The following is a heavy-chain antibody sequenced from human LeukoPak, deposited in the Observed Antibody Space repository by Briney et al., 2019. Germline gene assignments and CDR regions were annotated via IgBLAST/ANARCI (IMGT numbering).Heavy chain of an antibody. CDR1: GGSVSSGSYY. CDR2: IYYSGST. CDR3: ARSGSFDDY. V-gene: IGHV4-61*01. Sequence: SETLSLTCTVSGGSVSSGSYYWSWIRQPPGKGLEWIGYIYYSGSTNYSPSLKSRVTISVDTSKNQFSLKLSSVTAADTAVYYCARSGSFDDYWGQGTLVTVSS. J-gene: IGHJ4*02. D-gene: IGHD1-26*01.